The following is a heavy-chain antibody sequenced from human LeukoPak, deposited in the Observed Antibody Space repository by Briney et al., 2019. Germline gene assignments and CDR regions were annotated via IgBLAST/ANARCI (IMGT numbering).Heavy chain of an antibody. CDR1: DYTFTNYL. V-gene: IGHV1-18*01. CDR2: ICARNGKT. CDR3: AREPQIYYFDNSATLEP. D-gene: IGHD3-22*01. Sequence: ASVTHSFKATDYTFTNYLIPWLRPARGQELDGMGCICARNGKTSYAQNLRDRLTMTTDTSTSTAYMELRSLRSDDTAVYYCAREPQIYYFDNSATLEPWGQGTLVTVSS. J-gene: IGHJ5*02.